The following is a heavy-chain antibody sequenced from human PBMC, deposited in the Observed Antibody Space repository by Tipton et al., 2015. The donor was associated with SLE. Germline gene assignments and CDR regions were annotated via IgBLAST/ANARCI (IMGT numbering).Heavy chain of an antibody. Sequence: TLSLTCTVSGGSISSYYWSWIRQPPGKGLEWIGSIYHSGSTYYNPPLKSRVTISVDTSKNQFSLKLSSVTAADTAVYYCASSPRNHDYMDVWGKGTTVTVSS. V-gene: IGHV4-59*04. J-gene: IGHJ6*03. CDR2: IYHSGST. CDR1: GGSISSYY. CDR3: ASSPRNHDYMDV. D-gene: IGHD1-14*01.